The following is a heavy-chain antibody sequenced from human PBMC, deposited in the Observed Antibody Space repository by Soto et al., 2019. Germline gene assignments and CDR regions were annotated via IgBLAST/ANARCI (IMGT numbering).Heavy chain of an antibody. CDR2: ISSSSSTI. Sequence: GGSLRLSCAASGFSFSNYAMNWVRQAPGKGLEWVSYISSSSSTIYYADSVKGRFTISRDNAENSLYLQMNSLRAEDTAVYYCARDSYSSGWLYFDYWGQGTLVTVSS. D-gene: IGHD6-19*01. CDR1: GFSFSNYA. V-gene: IGHV3-48*01. J-gene: IGHJ4*02. CDR3: ARDSYSSGWLYFDY.